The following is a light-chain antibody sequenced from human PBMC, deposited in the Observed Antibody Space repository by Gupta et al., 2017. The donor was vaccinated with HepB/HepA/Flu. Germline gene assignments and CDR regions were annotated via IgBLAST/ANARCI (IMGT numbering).Light chain of an antibody. CDR1: SSNIGAGYD. J-gene: IGLJ2*01. CDR2: GNS. Sequence: QSVLTPPPSVSGAPGQRVTISCTGSSSNIGAGYDVHWYQQLPGTAPKLLIYGNSNRPSGVPDRFSGSKSGTSASLAITGLQAEDEADYYCQSYDSSRSGVVFGGGTKLTVL. V-gene: IGLV1-40*01. CDR3: QSYDSSRSGVV.